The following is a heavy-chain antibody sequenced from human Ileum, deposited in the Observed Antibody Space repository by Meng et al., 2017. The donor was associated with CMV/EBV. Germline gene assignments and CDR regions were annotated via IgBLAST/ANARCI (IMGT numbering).Heavy chain of an antibody. D-gene: IGHD4-11*01. J-gene: IGHJ6*02. CDR3: GRDQYQTHFYGVDV. Sequence: SETLSLTCTVSGASMTSYYWSWIRQAPGKGLEWIGYIYYSGTTKYNPSLKGRITISVDTARNQFSLKLRSVTAADTAVYYCGRDQYQTHFYGVDVWGQGTTVTVSS. CDR2: IYYSGTT. V-gene: IGHV4-59*01. CDR1: GASMTSYY.